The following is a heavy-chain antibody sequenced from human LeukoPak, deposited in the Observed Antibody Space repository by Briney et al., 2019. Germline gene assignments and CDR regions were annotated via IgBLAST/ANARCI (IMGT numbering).Heavy chain of an antibody. CDR1: GFTFSSYA. D-gene: IGHD3-22*01. CDR2: ISYDGSNK. V-gene: IGHV3-30*18. J-gene: IGHJ4*02. Sequence: GGSLRLSCAASGFTFSSYAMRWVRQAPGKGLEWVAVISYDGSNKYYADSVKGRFTISRDNSKNTLYLQMNSLRAEDTAVYYCAKDLYPGTMIVVVITAFDYWGQGTLVTVSS. CDR3: AKDLYPGTMIVVVITAFDY.